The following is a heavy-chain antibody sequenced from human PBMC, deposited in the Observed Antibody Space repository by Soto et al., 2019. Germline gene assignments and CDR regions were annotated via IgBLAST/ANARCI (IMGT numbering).Heavy chain of an antibody. CDR3: ARQASFFYFSWLDP. CDR1: GGSILGNTYY. D-gene: IGHD1-26*01. Sequence: SETLSLTCNASGGSILGNTYYWAWIRQPPGKGLEWIGTIFYSGGTFYTPSLKSRVTMSVDTSNNQFSLKLSSVTAADTAVYYCARQASFFYFSWLDPWCQVSPVTVSS. J-gene: IGHJ5*02. CDR2: IFYSGGT. V-gene: IGHV4-39*01.